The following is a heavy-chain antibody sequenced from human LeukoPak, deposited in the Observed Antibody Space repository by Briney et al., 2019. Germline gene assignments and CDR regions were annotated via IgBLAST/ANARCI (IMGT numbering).Heavy chain of an antibody. CDR1: GYTFTSYG. CDR3: ASGDVVVVPAAIGTLDP. J-gene: IGHJ5*02. V-gene: IGHV1-18*01. Sequence: ASVKVSCKASGYTFTSYGISWVRQAPGQGLEWMGWISAYNGNTNYAQKFQGRVTMTRDTSISTAYMELSRLRSDDTAVYYCASGDVVVVPAAIGTLDPWGQGTLVTVSS. D-gene: IGHD2-2*01. CDR2: ISAYNGNT.